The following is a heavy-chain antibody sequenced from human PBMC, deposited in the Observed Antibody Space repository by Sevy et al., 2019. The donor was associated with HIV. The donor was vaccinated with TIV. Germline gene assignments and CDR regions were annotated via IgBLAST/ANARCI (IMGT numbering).Heavy chain of an antibody. CDR3: ARVAKKFDSSGYPMNWFVP. Sequence: SETLSLTCTVSGGSISSGGYHWSWIRQHPGKGLEWIGYIYYSGSTYYNPSLKSRVIISVDTSKNQFLLKLSSVTAAYTAVYYCARVAKKFDSSGYPMNWFVPWGQGTLVTRSS. D-gene: IGHD3-22*01. CDR2: IYYSGST. V-gene: IGHV4-31*03. J-gene: IGHJ5*02. CDR1: GGSISSGGYH.